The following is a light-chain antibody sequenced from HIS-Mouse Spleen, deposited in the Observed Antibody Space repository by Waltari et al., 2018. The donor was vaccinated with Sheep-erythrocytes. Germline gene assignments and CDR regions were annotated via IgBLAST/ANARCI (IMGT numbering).Light chain of an antibody. CDR3: CSYAGSYNHV. CDR1: SSDVGGYNY. Sequence: QSALTQPRSVSGSPGQSVTISCTGTSSDVGGYNYVSSYQQHPGKAPKLMIYDVSKRPSRVPDLFSGSKSGNTASLTISGLQAEDEADYYCCSYAGSYNHVFATGTKVTVL. CDR2: DVS. V-gene: IGLV2-11*01. J-gene: IGLJ1*01.